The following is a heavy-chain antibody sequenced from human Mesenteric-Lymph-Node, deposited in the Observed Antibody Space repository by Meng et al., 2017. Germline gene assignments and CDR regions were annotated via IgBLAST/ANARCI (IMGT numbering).Heavy chain of an antibody. CDR1: GYTFTSYY. V-gene: IGHV1-46*01. D-gene: IGHD3-3*02. CDR3: ARDQVSTRYNWFDP. CDR2: INPSGGST. J-gene: IGHJ5*02. Sequence: ASVKVSCKVSGYTFTSYYMHWVRQAPGQGLEWMGIINPSGGSTSYAQKFQGRVTMTRDTSTSTAYMDLTSLRSDDTAVYYCARDQVSTRYNWFDPWGQGTLVTVSS.